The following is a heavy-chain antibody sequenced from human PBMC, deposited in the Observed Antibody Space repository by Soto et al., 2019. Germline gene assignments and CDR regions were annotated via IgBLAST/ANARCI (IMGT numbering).Heavy chain of an antibody. Sequence: GESLKISCKVAGYSFSASCMGLVRQLPGKGLEWMGIIYPGDSDSRYGPSFEGHVTFSVDKSISTAYLQWSSLKASDTAMYYCARQGYCSSTACYTVDYWGQGTLVTVSS. J-gene: IGHJ4*02. CDR2: IYPGDSDS. CDR1: GYSFSASC. V-gene: IGHV5-51*01. D-gene: IGHD2-2*02. CDR3: ARQGYCSSTACYTVDY.